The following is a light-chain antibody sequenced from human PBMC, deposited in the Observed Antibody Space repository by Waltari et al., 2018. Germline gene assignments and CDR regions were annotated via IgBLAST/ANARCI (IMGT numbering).Light chain of an antibody. CDR2: GNS. V-gene: IGLV1-40*01. CDR1: SSNIGAGYD. J-gene: IGLJ3*02. Sequence: QSVLTQPPSVSGAPGQRVTISCTGSSSNIGAGYDVHWYQQLPGPAPKLLVYGNSKRPSGLPDRFSGSKSGTSASLAITGLQAEDEADYYGQSYDSSLSGSRVFGGGTKLTVL. CDR3: QSYDSSLSGSRV.